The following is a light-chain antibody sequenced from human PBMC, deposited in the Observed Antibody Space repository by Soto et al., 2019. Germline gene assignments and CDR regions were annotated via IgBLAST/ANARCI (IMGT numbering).Light chain of an antibody. CDR3: QQSGRSPRFS. J-gene: IGKJ3*01. CDR1: QSVSSSY. Sequence: EIVLTQSPGTLSLSPGERATLSCRASQSVSSSYLAWYQQKPGQAPRLLIYGASSRATGIPDRFSGSGSGTDFTLTISRLEPEDFAVYYCQQSGRSPRFSFGPGTKVDIK. CDR2: GAS. V-gene: IGKV3-20*01.